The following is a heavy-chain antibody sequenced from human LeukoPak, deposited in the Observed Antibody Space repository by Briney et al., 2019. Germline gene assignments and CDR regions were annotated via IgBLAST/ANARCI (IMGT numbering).Heavy chain of an antibody. CDR1: GFIFSSYA. J-gene: IGHJ1*01. CDR2: LRGNGDT. V-gene: IGHV3-23*01. D-gene: IGHD1-1*01. CDR3: AKANWVSNADAVL. Sequence: GGSLRLSCAAPGFIFSSYAMSWVREAPARGREWVSSLRGNGDTFYAEDVKGRFTLSRDESRNTVYLQLNNLRVEDTGIDYCAKANWVSNADAVLGGQGTVVTVSS.